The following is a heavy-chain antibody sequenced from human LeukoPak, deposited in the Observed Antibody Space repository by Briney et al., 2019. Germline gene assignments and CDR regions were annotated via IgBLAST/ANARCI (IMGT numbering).Heavy chain of an antibody. Sequence: GGTLRLSCVATGFTFRSYGMSWVRQAPGKGLEWVSGISGSATSTYYADSVQGRFIISRDNSKNRLYLHLRSLSPEDTAVYYCAKVGRYSYGWTVGPPNVYYFDYWGQGSLVIVSS. V-gene: IGHV3-23*01. J-gene: IGHJ4*02. D-gene: IGHD5-18*01. CDR1: GFTFRSYG. CDR3: AKVGRYSYGWTVGPPNVYYFDY. CDR2: ISGSATST.